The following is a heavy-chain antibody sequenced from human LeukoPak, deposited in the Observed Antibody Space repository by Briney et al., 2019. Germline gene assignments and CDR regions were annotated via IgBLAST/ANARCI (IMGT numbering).Heavy chain of an antibody. CDR1: GGSISSYY. Sequence: PSETLSLTCTVSGGSISSYYWSCIRQPPGKGLEWIGYIYYSGSTNYNPSLKSRVTISVDTSKNQFSLKLSSVTAADTAVYYCARLGGVAGALDYWGQGTLVTVSS. CDR2: IYYSGST. D-gene: IGHD6-19*01. V-gene: IGHV4-59*08. J-gene: IGHJ4*02. CDR3: ARLGGVAGALDY.